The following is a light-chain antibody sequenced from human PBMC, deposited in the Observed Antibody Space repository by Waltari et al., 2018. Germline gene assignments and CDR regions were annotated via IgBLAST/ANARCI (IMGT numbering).Light chain of an antibody. CDR2: AAF. CDR3: LQDNTYPRT. CDR1: QGIKNE. J-gene: IGKJ4*02. V-gene: IGKV1-17*01. Sequence: DIQMTQSPSSLSASVGDRVTIACRASQGIKNELGWFQQKPGRAPKRLIYAAFRLQSGVPSRFSGSGFGTEFTLTISSLRPEDFAIYYCLQDNTYPRTFGGGTKVEV.